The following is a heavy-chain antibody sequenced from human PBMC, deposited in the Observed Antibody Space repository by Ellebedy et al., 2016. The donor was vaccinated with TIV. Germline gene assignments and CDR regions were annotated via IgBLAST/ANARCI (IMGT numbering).Heavy chain of an antibody. CDR3: ARLIRPLDFWSGPPVPYYGMDV. V-gene: IGHV5-10-1*01. D-gene: IGHD3-3*01. CDR2: IDPSDSYT. CDR1: GYSFTSYW. J-gene: IGHJ6*02. Sequence: GGSLRLXCKGSGYSFTSYWISWVRQMPGKGLEWMGRIDPSDSYTNYSPSFQGHVTISADKSISTAYLQWSSLKASDTAMYYCARLIRPLDFWSGPPVPYYGMDVWGQGTTVTVSS.